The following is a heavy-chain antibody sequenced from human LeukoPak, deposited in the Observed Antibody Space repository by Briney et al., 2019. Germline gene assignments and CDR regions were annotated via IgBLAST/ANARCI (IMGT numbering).Heavy chain of an antibody. J-gene: IGHJ6*02. D-gene: IGHD2-2*01. Sequence: GGSLRLSCAASGFTFSSYSMNWVRQAPGKGLEWVSSISSSSSYIYYADSVKGRFTISRDNAKSSLYLQMNSLRAEDTAVYYCARGPSDIVVVPAAMEYYYYYGMDVWGQGTTVTVSS. CDR1: GFTFSSYS. CDR2: ISSSSSYI. V-gene: IGHV3-21*01. CDR3: ARGPSDIVVVPAAMEYYYYYGMDV.